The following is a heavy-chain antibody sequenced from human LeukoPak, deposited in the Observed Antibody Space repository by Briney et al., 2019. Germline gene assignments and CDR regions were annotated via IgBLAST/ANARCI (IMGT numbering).Heavy chain of an antibody. D-gene: IGHD3-16*01. J-gene: IGHJ4*02. V-gene: IGHV1-8*01. CDR3: ARVPRELGAY. CDR2: MNPNRGFT. CDR1: GYTFTNYD. Sequence: GASVKVSCKASGYTFTNYDITWVRQATGQGLEWMGYMNPNRGFTTYAQKLQGRVTMTRDTSISTAYMELSSLRSDDTAVYYCARVPRELGAYWGQGTLVTVSS.